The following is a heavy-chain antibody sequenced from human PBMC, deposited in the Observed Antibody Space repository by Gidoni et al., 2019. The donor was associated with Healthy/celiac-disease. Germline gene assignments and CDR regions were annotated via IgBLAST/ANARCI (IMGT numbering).Heavy chain of an antibody. D-gene: IGHD7-27*01. V-gene: IGHV1-46*03. CDR3: ARDGEPVLAHYYYYYGMDV. Sequence: QVQLVQSGAEVKKPGASVKVSCKASGYTFTSYYMHWVRQAPGQGLEWMGIINPSGGSTSDAQKFQGRVTMTRDTSTSTVYMELSSLRSEDTAVYYCARDGEPVLAHYYYYYGMDVWGQGTTVTVSS. J-gene: IGHJ6*02. CDR2: INPSGGST. CDR1: GYTFTSYY.